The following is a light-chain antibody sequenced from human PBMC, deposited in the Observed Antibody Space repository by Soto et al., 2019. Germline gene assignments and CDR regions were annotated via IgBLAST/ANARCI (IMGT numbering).Light chain of an antibody. Sequence: QAVVTQPPSASGTPGQRVTISCSGSSSNIGSNTVNWYQQLPGTAPKLLIYSNNQRPSGVPDRFSGSKSGTSASLDISGLQSEDEADYYCAAWDDSLNGHVVFGGGTKLTVL. CDR2: SNN. CDR1: SSNIGSNT. J-gene: IGLJ2*01. V-gene: IGLV1-44*01. CDR3: AAWDDSLNGHVV.